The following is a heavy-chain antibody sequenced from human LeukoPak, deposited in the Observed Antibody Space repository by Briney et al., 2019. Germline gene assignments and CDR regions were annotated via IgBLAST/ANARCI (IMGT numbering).Heavy chain of an antibody. D-gene: IGHD6-19*01. CDR1: GYTFTGYY. V-gene: IGHV1-2*02. Sequence: ASVKVSCKASGYTFTGYYMQWVRQAPGQGLEWMGWINTNSGGTHYPQTLQGRVTMTRDTSITTAYMELSRLRSHDTAVYYCARIPRRYSSGWFNPYFDDWGQGTLVTVSS. CDR2: INTNSGGT. CDR3: ARIPRRYSSGWFNPYFDD. J-gene: IGHJ4*02.